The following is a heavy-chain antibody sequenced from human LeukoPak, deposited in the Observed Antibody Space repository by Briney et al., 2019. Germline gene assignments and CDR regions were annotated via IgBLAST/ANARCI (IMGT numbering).Heavy chain of an antibody. D-gene: IGHD1-26*01. CDR1: GGSISGYY. V-gene: IGHV4-4*07. J-gene: IGHJ4*02. CDR2: IYTSGST. CDR3: AKAVRIGSLTYYFDY. Sequence: KPSETLSLTCTVSGGSISGYYWSWIRQPAGKGLEWIGRIYTSGSTNYNPSLKSRVTMSVDTSKNQFSLKLTSVTAADTAVYYCAKAVRIGSLTYYFDYWGQGTLVTVSS.